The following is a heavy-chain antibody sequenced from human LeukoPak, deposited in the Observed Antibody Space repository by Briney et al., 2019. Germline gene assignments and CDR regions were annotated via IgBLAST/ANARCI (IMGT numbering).Heavy chain of an antibody. CDR2: ISGSGAST. J-gene: IGHJ4*02. Sequence: GGSLRLSCAASGFTFSSYAMSWVRQAPGKGLEWVSAISGSGASTYYADSVKGRFTISRDNSKNTLYLQMHSLRAEEKAVYYCANSAGGYDYWGQGTLVTVSS. V-gene: IGHV3-23*01. D-gene: IGHD1-26*01. CDR1: GFTFSSYA. CDR3: ANSAGGYDY.